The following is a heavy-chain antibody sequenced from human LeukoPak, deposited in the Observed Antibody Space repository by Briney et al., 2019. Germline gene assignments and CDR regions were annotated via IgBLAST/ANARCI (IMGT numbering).Heavy chain of an antibody. V-gene: IGHV3-48*01. Sequence: TGGSLRLSCAASGFTFSSYSMNWVRQAPGKGLEWVSYISSSSSTIYYADSVKGRFTISRGNSKNTLYLQMNSLRAEDTAVYYCAKDPYAILTGYRYYFDYWGQGTLVTVSS. CDR1: GFTFSSYS. CDR3: AKDPYAILTGYRYYFDY. CDR2: ISSSSSTI. J-gene: IGHJ4*02. D-gene: IGHD3-9*01.